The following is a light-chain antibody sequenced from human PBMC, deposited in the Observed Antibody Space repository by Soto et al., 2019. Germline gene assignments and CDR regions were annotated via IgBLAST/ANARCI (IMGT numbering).Light chain of an antibody. CDR2: RDS. Sequence: SYELTQPLSVSVALGQTARITCGANNIGSKNVQWYQQKPGQAPVLVIYRDSNRPSGIPERFSGSNSGNTATLTISRAQAGDEADYYCQVWDSSTVVFGGGTKRTVL. CDR1: NIGSKN. CDR3: QVWDSSTVV. V-gene: IGLV3-9*01. J-gene: IGLJ2*01.